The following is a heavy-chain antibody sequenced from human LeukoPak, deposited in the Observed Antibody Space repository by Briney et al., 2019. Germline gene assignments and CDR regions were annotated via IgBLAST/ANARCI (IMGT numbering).Heavy chain of an antibody. CDR2: IYVSGST. CDR1: DGSISNYY. D-gene: IGHD5-24*01. V-gene: IGHV4-4*07. J-gene: IGHJ3*02. Sequence: PSETLSLTCTVSDGSISNYYWTWIRQPAGKGLEWIGRIYVSGSTNYNPSLKSRVTISVDTSKDQFSLKLNSVTAADTAVYYCARTVEMATPGAFDIWGQGTMVTVSS. CDR3: ARTVEMATPGAFDI.